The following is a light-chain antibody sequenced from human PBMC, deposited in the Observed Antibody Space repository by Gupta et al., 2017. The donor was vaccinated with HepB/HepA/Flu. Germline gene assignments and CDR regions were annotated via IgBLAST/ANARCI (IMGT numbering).Light chain of an antibody. CDR2: DVS. CDR3: SSYISSHNLVV. CDR1: SSDVGASDC. J-gene: IGLJ2*01. Sequence: QSALTQPASVSGSPGQSITISCTGTSSDVGASDCVSWYQQHPGKAPKLIIYDVSHRPPGFSYRFSASKFGSTASLTISGLQPEDEATYYCSSYISSHNLVVFGEGTKVTVL. V-gene: IGLV2-14*03.